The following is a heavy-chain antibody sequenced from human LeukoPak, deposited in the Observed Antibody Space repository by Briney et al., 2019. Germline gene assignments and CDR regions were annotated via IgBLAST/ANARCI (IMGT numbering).Heavy chain of an antibody. D-gene: IGHD1-26*01. Sequence: SETLSLTCAVSGVSISGSSHYWAWIRQPPGRGLEWLANVYYSGNTYFNPSLRNRVTMSVDTSKNHFSLRLTSVTAADTAVYFCAGHMENNEGSGSYGYFDYWGRGTLVTVSS. J-gene: IGHJ4*02. V-gene: IGHV4-39*01. CDR1: GVSISGSSHY. CDR2: VYYSGNT. CDR3: AGHMENNEGSGSYGYFDY.